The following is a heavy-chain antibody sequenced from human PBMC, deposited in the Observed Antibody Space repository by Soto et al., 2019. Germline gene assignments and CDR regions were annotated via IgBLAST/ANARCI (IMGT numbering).Heavy chain of an antibody. CDR2: MTADGRTI. Sequence: GGSLRLSCAASGFTFGDYWMHCVRQPPGKGPEWVSRMTADGRTIQYADSVKGRFTASKDIAKSTLYLQMNSLRAEDTAVYYCATAEVDYWGPGTLVTVSS. CDR3: ATAEVDY. CDR1: GFTFGDYW. J-gene: IGHJ4*02. V-gene: IGHV3-74*03.